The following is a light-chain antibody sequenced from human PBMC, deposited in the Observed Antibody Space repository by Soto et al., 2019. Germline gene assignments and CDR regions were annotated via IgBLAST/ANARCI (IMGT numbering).Light chain of an antibody. V-gene: IGLV2-14*01. CDR3: SSYTSSIYV. Sequence: QSVLTQPASVSGSPGQSITISCTGTSSDVGGYNYVSWYQQHPGKAPKLMIYDVSNRPSGVSNRFSGSKSGNTASLTISGLLAEDEADYYCSSYTSSIYVFGTGTKVTLL. J-gene: IGLJ1*01. CDR1: SSDVGGYNY. CDR2: DVS.